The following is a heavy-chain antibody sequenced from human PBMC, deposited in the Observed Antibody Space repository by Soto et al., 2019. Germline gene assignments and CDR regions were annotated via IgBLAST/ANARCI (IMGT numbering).Heavy chain of an antibody. CDR2: ISGSGGST. J-gene: IGHJ6*03. CDR1: GFTFSSYA. V-gene: IGHV3-23*01. Sequence: GGSLRLSCAASGFTFSSYAMSWVRQAPGKGLEWVSAISGSGGSTYYADSVKGRFTISRDNSKNTLYLQMNSLRAEDTAVYYCAKPQYYDFWSGYYMDVWGKGTTVTVSS. CDR3: AKPQYYDFWSGYYMDV. D-gene: IGHD3-3*01.